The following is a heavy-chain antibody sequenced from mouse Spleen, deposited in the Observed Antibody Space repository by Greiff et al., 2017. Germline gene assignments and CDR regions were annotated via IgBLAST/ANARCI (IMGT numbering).Heavy chain of an antibody. V-gene: IGHV5-9-1*01. Sequence: EVKLMESGGGLVKPGGSLKLSCAASGFTFSSYAMSWVRQTPEKRLEWVATISSGGSYTYYPDSVKGRFTISRDNAKNTLYLQMSSLRSEDTAMYYCARNMYYFDYWGQGTTLTVSS. J-gene: IGHJ2*01. CDR3: ARNMYYFDY. CDR1: GFTFSSYA. CDR2: ISSGGSYT.